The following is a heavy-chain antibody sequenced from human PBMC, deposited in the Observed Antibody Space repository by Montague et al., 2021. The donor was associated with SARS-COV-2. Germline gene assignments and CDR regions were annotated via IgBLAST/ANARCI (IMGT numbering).Heavy chain of an antibody. CDR1: GDSISSYY. CDR2: VHYTGST. J-gene: IGHJ4*02. D-gene: IGHD1-1*01. Sequence: SETRSLTCEVSGDSISSYYWSWIRQSPGKGLEWIGYVHYTGSTKYTPSLETRVTLSLDTPKNHFSLKLRSVTAADTAIYYCARAQNTCFIANCVNYFEVWGLGALVTVSS. V-gene: IGHV4-59*01. CDR3: ARAQNTCFIANCVNYFEV.